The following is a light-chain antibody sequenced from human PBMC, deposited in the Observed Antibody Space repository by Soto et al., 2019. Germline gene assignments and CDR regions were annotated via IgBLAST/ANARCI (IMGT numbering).Light chain of an antibody. V-gene: IGKV1-9*01. CDR3: QQLNSYPLT. CDR1: QGISSY. Sequence: DSQLTQSPSFLSASVGDRVTITCRASQGISSYLAWYQQKPGKAPKLLIYAASTLQTAVPARFSGSGSGTEFTPTISSLQPEDFATYYCQQLNSYPLTFGQGTRLEIK. J-gene: IGKJ5*01. CDR2: AAS.